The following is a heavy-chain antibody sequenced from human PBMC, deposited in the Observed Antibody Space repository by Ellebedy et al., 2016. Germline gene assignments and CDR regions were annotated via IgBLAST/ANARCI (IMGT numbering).Heavy chain of an antibody. CDR1: GLTVSSNY. Sequence: GESLKISCAVTGLTVSSNYMSWVRQAPGEGLEWLSVIHSDGSTYSADSVKGRFTISRDNSRNTLYLQMNTMRAEDTAMYYCAGGSGWITDFWGQGTLVTVSS. J-gene: IGHJ4*02. CDR2: IHSDGST. V-gene: IGHV3-53*01. CDR3: AGGSGWITDF. D-gene: IGHD2-2*03.